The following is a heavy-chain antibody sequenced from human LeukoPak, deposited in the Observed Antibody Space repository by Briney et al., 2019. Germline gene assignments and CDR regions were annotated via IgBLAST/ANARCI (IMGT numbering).Heavy chain of an antibody. CDR3: ARRLTQYDCFDP. CDR1: GDSVSSNSAA. D-gene: IGHD2-2*01. CDR2: TYYRSTWYN. Sequence: SQTLALTCAISGDSVSSNSAAWNWIRQSPSRGLEWLGRTYYRSTWYNDYAVSVRGRITVNPDTSKNQFSLHLNSVTPEDTAVYYCARRLTQYDCFDPWGQGILVTVSS. V-gene: IGHV6-1*01. J-gene: IGHJ5*02.